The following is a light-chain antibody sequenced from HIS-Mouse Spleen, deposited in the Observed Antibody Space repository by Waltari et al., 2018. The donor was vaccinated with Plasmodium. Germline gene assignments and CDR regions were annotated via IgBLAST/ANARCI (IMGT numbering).Light chain of an antibody. CDR3: GTWDSSLSAGVV. J-gene: IGLJ2*01. CDR2: ENN. Sequence: QSLLTQPPSVSAAPGQKVTISCPGSSSNLGTNYVTWYQQLPGTAPQLLIYENNKRPSGIPDRFSGSKSGTSATLGITGLQTGDEADYYCGTWDSSLSAGVVFGGGTKLTVL. CDR1: SSNLGTNY. V-gene: IGLV1-51*01.